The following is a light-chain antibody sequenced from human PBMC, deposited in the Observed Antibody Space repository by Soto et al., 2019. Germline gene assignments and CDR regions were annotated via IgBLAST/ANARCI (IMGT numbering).Light chain of an antibody. CDR1: QTISSW. Sequence: DIQMTQSPSTLSGSVGDRVTITCGASQTISSWLAWYQQKPGKAPKLLIYKASTLKSGVPSRFSGSGSGTDFTLTISSLQPDDFATYSCQHYNSYSEAFGQGTKVELK. CDR3: QHYNSYSEA. CDR2: KAS. V-gene: IGKV1-5*03. J-gene: IGKJ1*01.